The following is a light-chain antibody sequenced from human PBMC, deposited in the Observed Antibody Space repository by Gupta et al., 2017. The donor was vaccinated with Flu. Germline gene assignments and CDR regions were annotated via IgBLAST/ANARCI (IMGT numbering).Light chain of an antibody. Sequence: QSALTQPPSPSGSPGQSGTISCTGSSSDVGTYNYVSWYQHHPGQAPNLLIYEVSKRPPGVPDRFSGSKSGNTASLTVSGLQAEDEGDYYCASYAGSNNRYVFGTGTKVTVL. CDR1: SSDVGTYNY. V-gene: IGLV2-8*01. CDR3: ASYAGSNNRYV. CDR2: EVS. J-gene: IGLJ1*01.